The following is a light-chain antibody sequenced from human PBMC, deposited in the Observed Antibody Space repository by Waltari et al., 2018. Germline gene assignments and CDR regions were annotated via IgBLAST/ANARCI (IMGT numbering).Light chain of an antibody. V-gene: IGLV1-40*01. CDR2: ENT. CDR1: ASSIAPFG. J-gene: IGLJ3*02. Sequence: QSVLTQAPSVSGAPGQRVTIPCTGGASSIAPFGVKWSQPLPGRVPKPLIYENTKRPSGVPDRFSGSKSGTSASLAIEGLQPEDEGDYYCQSYDNSLRGSLLFGGGTKVTV. CDR3: QSYDNSLRGSLL.